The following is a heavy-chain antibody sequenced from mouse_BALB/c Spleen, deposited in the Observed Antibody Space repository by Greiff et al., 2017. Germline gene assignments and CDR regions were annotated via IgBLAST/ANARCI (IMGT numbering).Heavy chain of an antibody. Sequence: EVQLQQSGPGLVKPSQSLSLTCTVTGYSITSDYAWNWIRQFPGNKLEWMGYISYSGSTSYNPSLKSRISITRDTSKNQFFLQLNSVTTEDTATYYCAVGNYYFDYWGQGTTLTVSS. CDR2: ISYSGST. CDR3: AVGNYYFDY. CDR1: GYSITSDYA. J-gene: IGHJ2*01. V-gene: IGHV3-2*02. D-gene: IGHD2-1*01.